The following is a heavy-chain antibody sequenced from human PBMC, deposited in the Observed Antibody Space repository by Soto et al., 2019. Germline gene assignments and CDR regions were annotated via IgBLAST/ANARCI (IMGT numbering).Heavy chain of an antibody. CDR3: ARVVTVVKSFHYWYFDL. CDR2: IIPIFGTA. D-gene: IGHD2-15*01. V-gene: IGHV1-69*12. J-gene: IGHJ2*01. CDR1: GGTFSSYA. Sequence: QVQLVQSGAEVKKPGSSVKVSCKASGGTFSSYAISWVQQAPGQGLEWMGGIIPIFGTANYAQKFQGRVTITADESTRTAYMELSSLRSEDTAVYYCARVVTVVKSFHYWYFDLWGRGTLVTVSS.